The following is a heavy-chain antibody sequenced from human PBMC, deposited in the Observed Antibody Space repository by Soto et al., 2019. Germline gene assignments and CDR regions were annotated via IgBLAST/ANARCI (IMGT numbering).Heavy chain of an antibody. CDR2: IYSGGST. CDR3: ARDRTISDYRSSGALGL. CDR1: GFTVSGHY. Sequence: EVQLVESGGGLVQPGGSLRLSCAASGFTVSGHYMSWVRQAPGKGLEWVSVIYSGGSTYYANSVTGRFTISRDISKNTVDLQMNSLRAEDTAVYFCARDRTISDYRSSGALGLWGQGTLVSVSS. J-gene: IGHJ4*02. V-gene: IGHV3-66*01. D-gene: IGHD6-6*01.